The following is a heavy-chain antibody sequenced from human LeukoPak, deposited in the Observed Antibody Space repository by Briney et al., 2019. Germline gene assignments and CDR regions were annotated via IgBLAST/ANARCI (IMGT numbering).Heavy chain of an antibody. CDR1: NYSISNSLY. V-gene: IGHV4-38-2*02. CDR3: ARGTYGYYMDV. D-gene: IGHD4-17*01. Sequence: PSEPLSLTCSGSNYSISNSLYWGWLRQPPGKGLEWIGSIYRSGSTFYNPSIKSRVTISLDTSKNQFSLKLSSVTAAYTAVYFCARGTYGYYMDVWGKGTTVTVSS. CDR2: IYRSGST. J-gene: IGHJ6*03.